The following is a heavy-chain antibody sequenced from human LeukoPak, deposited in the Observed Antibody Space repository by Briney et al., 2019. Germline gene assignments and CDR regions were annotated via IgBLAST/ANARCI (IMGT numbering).Heavy chain of an antibody. CDR1: GDSLSSYY. CDR2: ISTNGNT. D-gene: IGHD3-3*01. CDR3: ARDFRVLRFLEWLLFY. J-gene: IGHJ4*02. Sequence: SETLSLTCSVSGDSLSSYYWNWIRQSPVKGLEWIGYISTNGNTKYNPSLKSRVTISVDTSKNQFSLQLNSVTAADTAVYYCARDFRVLRFLEWLLFYWGQGTLVTVSS. V-gene: IGHV4-4*08.